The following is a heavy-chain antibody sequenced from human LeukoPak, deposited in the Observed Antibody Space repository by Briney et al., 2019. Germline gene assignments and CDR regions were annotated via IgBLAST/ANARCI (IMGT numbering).Heavy chain of an antibody. CDR3: ARVRGFGVAVTRPLDAFDI. Sequence: ASVKVSCKASGYTITGYYMHWVRQAPGQGLEWMGGIIPIFGTANYAQKFQGRVTITADESTSTAYMELSSLRSEDTAVYYCARVRGFGVAVTRPLDAFDIWGQGTMVTVSS. CDR2: IIPIFGTA. CDR1: GYTITGYY. J-gene: IGHJ3*02. V-gene: IGHV1-69*13. D-gene: IGHD3-3*01.